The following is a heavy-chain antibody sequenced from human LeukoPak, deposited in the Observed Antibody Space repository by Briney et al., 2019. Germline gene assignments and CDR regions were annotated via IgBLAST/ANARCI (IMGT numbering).Heavy chain of an antibody. D-gene: IGHD2-2*02. V-gene: IGHV3-23*01. CDR2: ISGSGGST. Sequence: GGSLRLSCAASGFTFSSYAMSWVRQAPGNGLEWVSAISGSGGSTYYADSVKGRFTISRDNSRNTLYLQMNSLRAEDTAVYYCATKPPHCSTTTCYIDSWGQGTLVIVSP. J-gene: IGHJ4*02. CDR3: ATKPPHCSTTTCYIDS. CDR1: GFTFSSYA.